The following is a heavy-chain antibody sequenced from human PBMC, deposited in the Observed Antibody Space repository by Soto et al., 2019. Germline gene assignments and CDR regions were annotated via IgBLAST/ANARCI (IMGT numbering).Heavy chain of an antibody. Sequence: EVQVVESGGGLVKPGGSLRLSCTFTFRMYSMNWVRQAPGKGLEWVASISSGSAYIKYAESVKGRFTISRDNAKNSLHMQMNSLRAEDTAISHCARDQGGSYDSWFDPWGQGTLVTVSS. CDR1: TFRMYS. D-gene: IGHD1-26*01. CDR2: ISSGSAYI. CDR3: ARDQGGSYDSWFDP. J-gene: IGHJ5*02. V-gene: IGHV3-21*06.